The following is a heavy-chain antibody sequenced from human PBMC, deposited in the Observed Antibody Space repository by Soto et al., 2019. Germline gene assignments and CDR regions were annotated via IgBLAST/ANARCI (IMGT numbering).Heavy chain of an antibody. D-gene: IGHD2-15*01. V-gene: IGHV3-23*01. CDR1: GFTFSSYA. Sequence: DVQLLESGGGLVQPEGSLRLSCAASGFTFSSYAMGWVRQGPGKGLEWVAVVSIGGSTHYADSVRGRFTISRDNSKNTLSLQIKRLTAADPAVYFCAKRRGAGGHFDYWGQGALVTVSS. CDR2: VSIGGST. CDR3: AKRRGAGGHFDY. J-gene: IGHJ4*02.